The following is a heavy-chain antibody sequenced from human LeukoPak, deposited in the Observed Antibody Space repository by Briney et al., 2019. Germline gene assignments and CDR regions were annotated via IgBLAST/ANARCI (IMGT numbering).Heavy chain of an antibody. CDR1: GFTFSDYY. D-gene: IGHD3-3*01. J-gene: IGHJ5*02. Sequence: PGGSLRLSXAASGFTFSDYYMSWIRQAPGKGVEWVSYISSSGSTIYYADSVKGRFTISRDNAKNSLYLQMNSLRAEDTAVYYCAGTQDFGVVIGGFDPWGQGTLVTVSS. V-gene: IGHV3-11*04. CDR3: AGTQDFGVVIGGFDP. CDR2: ISSSGSTI.